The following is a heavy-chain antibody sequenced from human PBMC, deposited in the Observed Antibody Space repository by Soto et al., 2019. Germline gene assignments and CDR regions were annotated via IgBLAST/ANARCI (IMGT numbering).Heavy chain of an antibody. CDR1: GGTFSSYA. J-gene: IGHJ6*02. CDR2: IIPIFGTA. D-gene: IGHD2-2*02. V-gene: IGHV1-69*01. CDR3: ASPPRGCSRTSCYIDYYYGMDV. Sequence: QVQLVQSGAEVKKPGSSVKVSCKASGGTFSSYAISWVRQAPGQGLEWMGGIIPIFGTANYAQKFQGRVTITADESTSTAYMELSSLRSEDTAVYYCASPPRGCSRTSCYIDYYYGMDVWGQGTTVTVSS.